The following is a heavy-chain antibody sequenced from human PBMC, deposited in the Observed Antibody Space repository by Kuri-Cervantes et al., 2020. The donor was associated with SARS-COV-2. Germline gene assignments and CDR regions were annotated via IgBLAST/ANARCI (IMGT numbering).Heavy chain of an antibody. CDR2: IYPGDSDT. J-gene: IGHJ3*02. V-gene: IGHV5-51*01. CDR1: GYSFTSYW. Sequence: GGSLRLSCKGSGYSFTSYWIGWVRQMPGKGLEWMGIIYPGDSDTRYSPSFQGQVTISAGKSISTAYLQWSSLKASDTAMYYCASELRDDAFDIWGQGTMVTVSS. D-gene: IGHD1-7*01. CDR3: ASELRDDAFDI.